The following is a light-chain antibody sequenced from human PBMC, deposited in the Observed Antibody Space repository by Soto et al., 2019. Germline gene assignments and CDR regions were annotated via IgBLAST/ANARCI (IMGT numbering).Light chain of an antibody. J-gene: IGKJ4*01. CDR1: RSISSF. V-gene: IGKV3-11*01. CDR3: QQRANWPPHT. CDR2: DTF. Sequence: EIVLTQSPATLSLSPGERATLSCRASRSISSFLAWYQQKPGQAPRLLIYDTFNRATGIPARFSGSGSGTDFTLTISGLEPEDFAGYYCQQRANWPPHTFGGGTKVDIK.